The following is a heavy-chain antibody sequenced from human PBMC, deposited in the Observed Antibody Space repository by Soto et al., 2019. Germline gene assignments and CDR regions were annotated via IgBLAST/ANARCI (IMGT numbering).Heavy chain of an antibody. V-gene: IGHV3-9*01. CDR3: ANAVYGYADAFDI. D-gene: IGHD5-12*01. Sequence: GGSLRLSCAASGFTFDDYAMHWVRQAPGKGLEWVSGISWNSGSIGYADSVKGRFTISRDNAKNSLYLQMSSLRAEDTAVYYCANAVYGYADAFDIWGQGTMVTVSS. CDR2: ISWNSGSI. CDR1: GFTFDDYA. J-gene: IGHJ3*02.